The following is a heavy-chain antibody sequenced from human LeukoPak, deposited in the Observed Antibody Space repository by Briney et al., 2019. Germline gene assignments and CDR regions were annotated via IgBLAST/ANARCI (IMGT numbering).Heavy chain of an antibody. D-gene: IGHD3-10*01. CDR2: INHSGST. CDR3: ARRWFGEPFIY. J-gene: IGHJ4*02. V-gene: IGHV4-34*01. Sequence: SETLSLTCAVYGGSFSGYYWSWIRQPPGKGLEWIGEINHSGSTNYNPSLKSRVTISVDTSKNQFSLKLSSVTAADTAVYYCARRWFGEPFIYWGQGTLVTVSS. CDR1: GGSFSGYY.